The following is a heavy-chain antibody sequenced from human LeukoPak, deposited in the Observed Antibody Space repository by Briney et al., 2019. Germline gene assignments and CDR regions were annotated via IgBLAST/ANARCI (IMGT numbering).Heavy chain of an antibody. J-gene: IGHJ6*03. CDR3: ARDNPMYYYGSGTNYYYYMDV. V-gene: IGHV4-38-2*02. Sequence: KPSETLSLTCTVSGYSISSGYYWGWIRQPPGKGLEWIGSIYHSGRTYYNPSLKSRVTISVDTSKNQFSLKLNSVTAADTAVYYCARDNPMYYYGSGTNYYYYMDVWGKGTTVTVSS. D-gene: IGHD3-10*01. CDR1: GYSISSGYY. CDR2: IYHSGRT.